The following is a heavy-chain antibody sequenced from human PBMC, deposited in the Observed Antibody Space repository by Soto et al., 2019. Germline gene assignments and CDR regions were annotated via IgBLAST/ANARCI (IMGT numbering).Heavy chain of an antibody. Sequence: SETLSLTCTVSGGSISSGGYYWSWIRQHPGKGLEWIGYIYYSGSTYYNPSLKSRVTISVDTSKNQFSLKLSSVTAADTAVYYCARSVEYSSSWRFDYWGQGTLVTVSS. D-gene: IGHD6-6*01. CDR2: IYYSGST. CDR3: ARSVEYSSSWRFDY. J-gene: IGHJ4*02. V-gene: IGHV4-31*03. CDR1: GGSISSGGYY.